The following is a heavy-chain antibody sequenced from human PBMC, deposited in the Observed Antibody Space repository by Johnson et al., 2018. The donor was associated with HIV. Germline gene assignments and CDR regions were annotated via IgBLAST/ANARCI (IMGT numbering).Heavy chain of an antibody. D-gene: IGHD1-26*01. CDR2: IKQDGSEK. J-gene: IGHJ3*02. V-gene: IGHV3-7*01. CDR3: ARGGVGDVFDI. CDR1: GFTFSSYW. Sequence: VQLVESGGGLIQPGGSLRLSCAASGFTFSSYWMSLVRQAPGKGLEWVANIKQDGSEKYYVDSVKGRFTISRDNAKNSLYLQMNSLRAEDTAVYYCARGGVGDVFDIWGQGTMVTVSS.